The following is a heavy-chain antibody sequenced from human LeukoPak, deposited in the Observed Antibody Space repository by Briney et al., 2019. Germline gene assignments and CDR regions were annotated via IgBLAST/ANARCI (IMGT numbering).Heavy chain of an antibody. V-gene: IGHV3-15*01. CDR2: IKSKTDGGTT. CDR3: TTGHIAAAGHEDY. CDR1: GFTFSNAW. J-gene: IGHJ4*02. Sequence: PGGSLRLSCAASGFTFSNAWMSWVRQAPGKGLEWVGRIKSKTDGGTTDYAAPVKGRFTISRDDSKNTLYLQMNSLKTEDTAVYYCTTGHIAAAGHEDYWGQGTLVTVSS. D-gene: IGHD6-13*01.